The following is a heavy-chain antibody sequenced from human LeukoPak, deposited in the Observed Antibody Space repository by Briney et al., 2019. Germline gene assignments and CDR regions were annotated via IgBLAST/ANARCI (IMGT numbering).Heavy chain of an antibody. Sequence: GGSLRLSCAASGFTFSNFGMHWVRQAPGKGLEWVAVISYDGSNKYYADSVKGRFTISRDNSKNTLYLQMNSLRAEDTAVYYCAREGVGYSYGHGYFDYWGQGTLVTVSS. CDR1: GFTFSNFG. CDR2: ISYDGSNK. D-gene: IGHD5-18*01. V-gene: IGHV3-30*19. J-gene: IGHJ4*02. CDR3: AREGVGYSYGHGYFDY.